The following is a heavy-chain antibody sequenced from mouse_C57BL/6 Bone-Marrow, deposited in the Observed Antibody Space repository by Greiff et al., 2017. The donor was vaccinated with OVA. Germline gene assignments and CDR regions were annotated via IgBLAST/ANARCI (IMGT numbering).Heavy chain of an antibody. Sequence: QVTLKVSGPGILQPSQTLSLTCSFSGFSLSTFGMGVGWIRQPSGKGLEWLAHTWWDDDKYYNPALKSRLTISKDTSKNQVFLKIANVDTADTATDDCARGGEDYDYGWFAYWGQGTLVTVSA. CDR2: TWWDDDK. V-gene: IGHV8-8*01. CDR1: GFSLSTFGMG. CDR3: ARGGEDYDYGWFAY. D-gene: IGHD2-4*01. J-gene: IGHJ3*01.